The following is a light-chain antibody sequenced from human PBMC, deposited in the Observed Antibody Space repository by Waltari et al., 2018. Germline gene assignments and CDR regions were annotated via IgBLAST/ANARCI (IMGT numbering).Light chain of an antibody. Sequence: DIVMTQSPDSLTVSPGERATINCRSSQSVSDHVNNKNYLAWYRQKPGQPPKLLISWAPTREFGVPDRFSGSGSGTEFTLTISSLQPEDVAVYYCQQYYNTPPTFGQGTKVEIK. J-gene: IGKJ1*01. V-gene: IGKV4-1*01. CDR3: QQYYNTPPT. CDR2: WAP. CDR1: QSVSDHVNNKNY.